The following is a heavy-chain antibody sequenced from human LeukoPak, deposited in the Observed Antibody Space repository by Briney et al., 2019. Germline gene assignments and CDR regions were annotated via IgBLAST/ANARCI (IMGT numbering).Heavy chain of an antibody. V-gene: IGHV4-30-4*01. J-gene: IGHJ5*02. CDR3: ARATYYYGSGSYLWFDP. CDR1: GGSISSGDYY. D-gene: IGHD3-10*01. CDR2: IYYSGST. Sequence: SETLSLTCTVSGGSISSGDYYWSWIRQPPGKGLEWIGYIYYSGSTYYNPSLKSRVTIPVDTPRNQFSLKLSSVTAADTAVYYWARATYYYGSGSYLWFDPWGQGTLVTVSS.